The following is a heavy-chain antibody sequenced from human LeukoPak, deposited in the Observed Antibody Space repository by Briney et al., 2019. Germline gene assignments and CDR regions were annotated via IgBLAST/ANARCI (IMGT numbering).Heavy chain of an antibody. Sequence: SETLSLTCAVYGGSFSGYYWSWIGQPPGKGLEWMGEINHSGSTNDNPSLKRRVTISVETCKNEFSLKLTSVTAADTAVYYCASASYSYDINGWVPFDYWGQGTLLTVSS. J-gene: IGHJ4*02. CDR3: ASASYSYDINGWVPFDY. CDR2: INHSGST. V-gene: IGHV4-34*01. CDR1: GGSFSGYY. D-gene: IGHD3-22*01.